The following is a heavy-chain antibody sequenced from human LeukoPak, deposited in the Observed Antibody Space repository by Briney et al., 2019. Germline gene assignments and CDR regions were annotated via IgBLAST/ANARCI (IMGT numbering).Heavy chain of an antibody. CDR2: ISGSGGST. Sequence: GGSLRLSCAASGFTFSSYAMSWVRQAPGKGLEWVSAISGSGGSTYYADSVKGRFTISRDNSKNTLYLQMNSLRGEDTAVYYCAKGGDYSYYFDYWGQGTLVTVSS. CDR1: GFTFSSYA. D-gene: IGHD2-21*02. CDR3: AKGGDYSYYFDY. V-gene: IGHV3-23*01. J-gene: IGHJ4*02.